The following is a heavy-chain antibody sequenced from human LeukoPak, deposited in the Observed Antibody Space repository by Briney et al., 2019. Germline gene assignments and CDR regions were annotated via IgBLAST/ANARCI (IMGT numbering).Heavy chain of an antibody. CDR2: IIPILGIA. V-gene: IGHV1-69*04. CDR3: ARERFSRWFDP. Sequence: SVKVSCKXSGGTFSSYTISWVRQAPGQGLEWMGRIIPILGIANYAQKFQGRVTITADKSTSTAYMELSSLRSEDTAVYYCARERFSRWFDPWGQGTLVTVSS. CDR1: GGTFSSYT. J-gene: IGHJ5*02. D-gene: IGHD3-10*01.